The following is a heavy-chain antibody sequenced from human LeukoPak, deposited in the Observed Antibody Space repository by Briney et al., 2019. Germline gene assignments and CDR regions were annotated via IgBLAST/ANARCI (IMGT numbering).Heavy chain of an antibody. V-gene: IGHV4-59*01. Sequence: PSETLSLTCTVSGGSSSSYHWSWIRKPPGKGLEGIGYIYYSGSNNYNPSLKSRFTISVDTSKNHFSLKMSSVTAADTAVYYCARDGIPGTTHFDYWGQGTLVTVSS. D-gene: IGHD1-7*01. CDR2: IYYSGSN. CDR3: ARDGIPGTTHFDY. CDR1: GGSSSSYH. J-gene: IGHJ4*02.